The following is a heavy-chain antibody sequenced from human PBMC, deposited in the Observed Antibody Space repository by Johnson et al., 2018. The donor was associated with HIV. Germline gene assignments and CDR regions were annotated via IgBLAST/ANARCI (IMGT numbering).Heavy chain of an antibody. D-gene: IGHD1-26*01. Sequence: QVQLVASGGCLVQPGRSLRLSCAASGFTFSSYAMHWVRQAPGKGLEWVAVISYDGSNKYYADSVKGRFTISRDNSKNTLYLQMNSLRAEDTAVYYCARAGARAFDIWGQGTMVTVSS. CDR1: GFTFSSYA. CDR2: ISYDGSNK. J-gene: IGHJ3*02. CDR3: ARAGARAFDI. V-gene: IGHV3-30*14.